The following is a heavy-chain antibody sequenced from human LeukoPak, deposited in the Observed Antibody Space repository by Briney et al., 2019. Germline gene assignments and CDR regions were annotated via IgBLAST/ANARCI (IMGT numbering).Heavy chain of an antibody. D-gene: IGHD6-19*01. Sequence: PSQTLSLTCTVSGGSISSGGYYWSWIRQPPGKGLEWIGYIYHSGSTYYNPSLKSRVTISVDRSKNQFSLKLSSVTAADTAVYYCARQGSGWFNWFDPWGQGTLVTVSS. V-gene: IGHV4-30-2*01. CDR1: GGSISSGGYY. J-gene: IGHJ5*02. CDR2: IYHSGST. CDR3: ARQGSGWFNWFDP.